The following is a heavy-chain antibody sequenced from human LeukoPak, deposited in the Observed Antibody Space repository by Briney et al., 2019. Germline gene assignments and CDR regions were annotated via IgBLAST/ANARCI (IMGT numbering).Heavy chain of an antibody. CDR1: GYTFTSYD. J-gene: IGHJ3*02. V-gene: IGHV1-2*02. D-gene: IGHD1-26*01. CDR2: INPNSGGT. Sequence: ASVKVSCKASGYTFTSYDINWVRQAPGQGLEWMGWINPNSGGTNYAQKFQGRVTMTRDTSISTAYMELSRLRSDDTAVYYCARDNGYSGSYSGVGAFDIWGQGTMVTVSS. CDR3: ARDNGYSGSYSGVGAFDI.